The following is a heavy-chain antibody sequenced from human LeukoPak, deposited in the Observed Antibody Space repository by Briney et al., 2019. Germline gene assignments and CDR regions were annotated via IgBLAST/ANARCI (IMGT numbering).Heavy chain of an antibody. CDR1: GYTFTSYY. Sequence: ASVKVSCEASGYTFTSYYMHWVRQAPGQGLEWMGIINPSGGSTSYAQKFQGRVTMTRDTSTSTVYMELSSLRSEDTAAYYCARETPTLQWLIDYWGQGTLVTVSS. CDR3: ARETPTLQWLIDY. CDR2: INPSGGST. J-gene: IGHJ4*02. V-gene: IGHV1-46*03. D-gene: IGHD6-19*01.